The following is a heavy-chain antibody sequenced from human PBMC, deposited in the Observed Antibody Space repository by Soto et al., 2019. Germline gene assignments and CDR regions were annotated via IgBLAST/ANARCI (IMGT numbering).Heavy chain of an antibody. CDR3: ARLMDPYSGRHLDI. V-gene: IGHV1-2*02. J-gene: IGHJ3*02. CDR1: GYTFTDYY. Sequence: ASVKVSCKASGYTFTDYYMHWVRQAPGQGLEWMGLINPTSGATSYAQRFPGRVTMTRXXXXXXAXMXLXXXXSDXAAVYXCARLMDPYSGRHLDIWGKGTMVTVSS. CDR2: INPTSGAT. D-gene: IGHD1-26*01.